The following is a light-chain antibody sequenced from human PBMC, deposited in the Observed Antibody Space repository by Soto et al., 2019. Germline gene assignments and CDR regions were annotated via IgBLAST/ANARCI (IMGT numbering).Light chain of an antibody. CDR1: SSDVGGSRF. V-gene: IGLV2-14*01. CDR2: GVT. Sequence: QSVLTQPASVSGSPGQSITISCTGTSSDVGGSRFVSWYQQHPGKAPQLMIHGVTNRPSGVSNRFSGSKSGNTASLTISGLQPEDEADYYCSSYTTSTTVVFGGGTKVTVL. J-gene: IGLJ2*01. CDR3: SSYTTSTTVV.